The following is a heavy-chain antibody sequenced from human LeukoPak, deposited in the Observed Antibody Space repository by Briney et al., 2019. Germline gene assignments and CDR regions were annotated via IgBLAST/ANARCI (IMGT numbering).Heavy chain of an antibody. CDR3: ARRAYCGGDCYLDY. CDR1: GYNFSNYW. CDR2: IYPGDSDT. V-gene: IGHV5-51*01. Sequence: GESLKISCKGFGYNFSNYWIGWVRQMPGKGLEWMGMIYPGDSDTRYSPSFQGQVTISADKSISTAYLQWSSLKASDTAMYYCARRAYCGGDCYLDYWGQGTLVTVSS. J-gene: IGHJ4*02. D-gene: IGHD2-21*02.